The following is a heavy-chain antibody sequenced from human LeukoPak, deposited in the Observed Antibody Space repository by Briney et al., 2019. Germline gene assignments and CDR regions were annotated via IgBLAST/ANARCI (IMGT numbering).Heavy chain of an antibody. J-gene: IGHJ4*02. CDR3: ARDTPNSGLNVDFDS. V-gene: IGHV3-74*01. CDR1: GFTFNSHW. Sequence: GGSLRLSCVASGFTFNSHWMHWVRQAPGKGLVWVSRVDNNGNAATYADSVKGRFTISRDNAKNTLYLQMNSLRAEVTAIYYCARDTPNSGLNVDFDSWGQGTLVAVSP. CDR2: VDNNGNAA. D-gene: IGHD2-15*01.